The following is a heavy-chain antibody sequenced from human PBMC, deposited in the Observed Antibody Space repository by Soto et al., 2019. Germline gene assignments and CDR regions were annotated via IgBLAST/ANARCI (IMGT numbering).Heavy chain of an antibody. D-gene: IGHD1-26*01. CDR2: ISYDGSNK. Sequence: QVQLVESGGGVVQPGRSLRLSCAASGFTFSSYAMHWVRQAPGKGLEWVAVISYDGSNKYYADSVKGRFTISRDNSKNTLFLQKISLRADDTAVYYCSREWRVGDIFDYWGQGTLVTVSS. CDR1: GFTFSSYA. J-gene: IGHJ4*02. V-gene: IGHV3-30-3*01. CDR3: SREWRVGDIFDY.